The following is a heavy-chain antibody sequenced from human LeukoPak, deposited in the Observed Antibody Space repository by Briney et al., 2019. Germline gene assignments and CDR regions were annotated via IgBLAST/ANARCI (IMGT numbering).Heavy chain of an antibody. CDR2: ISSSSSYI. Sequence: PGGSLRLSCAASRFTFSSYSMNWVRQAPGKGLECVSSISSSSSYIYHADSVKGRFTISRDNAKNSLYLHMNSLRAEDTAVYYCARHAGWFRFDYWGQGTLVTVSS. J-gene: IGHJ4*02. CDR3: ARHAGWFRFDY. CDR1: RFTFSSYS. D-gene: IGHD2-15*01. V-gene: IGHV3-21*01.